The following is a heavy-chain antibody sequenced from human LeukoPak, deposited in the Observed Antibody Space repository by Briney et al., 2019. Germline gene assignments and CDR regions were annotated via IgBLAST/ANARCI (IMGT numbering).Heavy chain of an antibody. V-gene: IGHV4-31*03. J-gene: IGHJ6*03. CDR1: GDSIRSSDYY. Sequence: PSETLSLTCTVSGDSIRSSDYYWSWIRQHPGTGLEWIGYISYSGSPYYNPSLKIRLTISLDTSKRQFSLRLSSVTAADTAVYYCARDRGAFLLGNYYFYMDVWGKGTTVTVSS. CDR3: ARDRGAFLLGNYYFYMDV. D-gene: IGHD3-3*02. CDR2: ISYSGSP.